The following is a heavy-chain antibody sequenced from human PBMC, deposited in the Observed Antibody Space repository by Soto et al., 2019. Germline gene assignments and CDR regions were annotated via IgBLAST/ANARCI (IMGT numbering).Heavy chain of an antibody. D-gene: IGHD6-13*01. CDR3: ARHPERIAQIGWFDP. J-gene: IGHJ5*02. Sequence: SGFTFSSYAMSWVRQAPGKGLEWVSAISESGGTIYYADSVKGRFTISRDNAKNSLYLQMNSLRAEDTAVYYCARHPERIAQIGWFDPWGQGTLVTVSS. V-gene: IGHV3-23*01. CDR1: GFTFSSYA. CDR2: ISESGGTI.